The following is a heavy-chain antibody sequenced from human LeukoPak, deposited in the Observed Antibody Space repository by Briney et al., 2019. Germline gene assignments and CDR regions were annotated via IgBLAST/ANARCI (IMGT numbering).Heavy chain of an antibody. J-gene: IGHJ4*02. CDR2: ITPTSSYI. D-gene: IGHD3-22*01. CDR3: ARLRRNNDNSGYYYYYDY. CDR1: GLTFSSYS. Sequence: GGSLRLSCAVSGLTFSSYSFNWVRQAPGKGLEWVSSITPTSSYIYYADSVKGRFTISRDDAKNSLYLQMNSLRAEDTAVYYCARLRRNNDNSGYYYYYDYWGQGTLVTVSS. V-gene: IGHV3-21*01.